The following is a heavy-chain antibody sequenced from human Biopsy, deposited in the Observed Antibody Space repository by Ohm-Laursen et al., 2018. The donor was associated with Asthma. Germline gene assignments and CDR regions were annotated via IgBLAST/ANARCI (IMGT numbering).Heavy chain of an antibody. CDR3: ARGSSSRLSQWEILVSGGKRAHSYYGMDV. Sequence: SVTLSLTCSLSSGSGGYMRSGNYYWGWIRQPPGKGLEWIGSIYYSGTTYYNPSLESRETVSADTSKNQFSLRLTSVTAADTAVYYCARGSSSRLSQWEILVSGGKRAHSYYGMDVWGQGTTVTVSS. J-gene: IGHJ6*02. CDR1: SGSGGYMRSGNYY. CDR2: IYYSGTT. D-gene: IGHD1-26*01. V-gene: IGHV4-39*01.